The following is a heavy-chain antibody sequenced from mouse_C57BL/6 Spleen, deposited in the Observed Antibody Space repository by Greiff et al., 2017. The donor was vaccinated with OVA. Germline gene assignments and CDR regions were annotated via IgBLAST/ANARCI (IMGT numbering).Heavy chain of an antibody. CDR2: IWSDGST. CDR3: ARGDDGYPTSYWYFDV. CDR1: GYSLTSYG. Sequence: VMLVESGPGLVAPSQSLSITCTASGYSLTSYGVHWVRQPPGKGLEWLVVIWSDGSTTYNSALNSRLSISKDNSKVQVFLKMNSLQTDDTGMYYCARGDDGYPTSYWYFDVWGTGTTVTVSS. J-gene: IGHJ1*03. V-gene: IGHV2-6*03. D-gene: IGHD2-3*01.